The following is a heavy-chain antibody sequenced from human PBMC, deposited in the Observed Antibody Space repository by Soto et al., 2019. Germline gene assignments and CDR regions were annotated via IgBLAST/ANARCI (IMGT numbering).Heavy chain of an antibody. CDR2: ISYDGSYK. CDR1: GCSFSDYG. CDR3: TKAYYDFWSGYASSYYYGMDV. D-gene: IGHD3-3*01. J-gene: IGHJ6*02. Sequence: PXGSLRLSCAASGCSFSDYGMHWVRKAPGKALDWVAVISYDGSYKYYGDSVKGRFTISRDNSKNTLYLQMYSLRSEDTAVYYCTKAYYDFWSGYASSYYYGMDVWGQGTTVTVSS. V-gene: IGHV3-30*18.